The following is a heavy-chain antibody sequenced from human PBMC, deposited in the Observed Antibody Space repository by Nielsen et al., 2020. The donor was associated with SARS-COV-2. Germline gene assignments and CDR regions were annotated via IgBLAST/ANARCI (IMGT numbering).Heavy chain of an antibody. CDR2: ISYDGSVK. D-gene: IGHD6-13*01. J-gene: IGHJ4*02. CDR1: GFTISRYG. Sequence: GESLKISCEASGFTISRYGMHWVRQAPGKGLEWVTFISYDGSVKYYANSVKGRFTISTDMSKNTLYLQMNSLRPEDTAVYYCTKGAQLGDYWGQGTLVTVSS. V-gene: IGHV3-30*18. CDR3: TKGAQLGDY.